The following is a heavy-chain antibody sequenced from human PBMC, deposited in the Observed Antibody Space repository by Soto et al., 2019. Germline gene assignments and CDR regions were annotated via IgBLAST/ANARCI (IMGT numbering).Heavy chain of an antibody. CDR2: ISSSSSYI. CDR1: GFTFSSYI. CDR3: ARDRAGPVTTRDWFDP. J-gene: IGHJ5*02. V-gene: IGHV3-21*01. Sequence: GGSLRLSCAASGFTFSSYIMNWVRQAPGKGLEWVSSISSSSSYIYYADSVKGRFTISRDNAKNSLYLQMNSLRAEDTAVYYCARDRAGPVTTRDWFDPWGQGTLVTVSS. D-gene: IGHD4-17*01.